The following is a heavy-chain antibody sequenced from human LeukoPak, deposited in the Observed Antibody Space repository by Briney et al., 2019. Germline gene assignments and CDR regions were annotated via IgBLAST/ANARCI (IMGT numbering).Heavy chain of an antibody. D-gene: IGHD1-7*01. Sequence: GGSLRLSYAASGFTISNNYMNWVRQAPGKGLEWVSLIYSGGDTYYADSVKGRFTISRDHSKNTLYLQMNSLRVEDTAVYYCARDPPAVRTNTYAWGQGTLVTVSS. CDR3: ARDPPAVRTNTYA. CDR2: IYSGGDT. J-gene: IGHJ5*02. V-gene: IGHV3-66*01. CDR1: GFTISNNY.